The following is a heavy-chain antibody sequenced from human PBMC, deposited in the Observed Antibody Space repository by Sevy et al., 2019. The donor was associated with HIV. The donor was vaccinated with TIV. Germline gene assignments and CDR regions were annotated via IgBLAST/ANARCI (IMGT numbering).Heavy chain of an antibody. V-gene: IGHV3-7*01. CDR2: IKQDGSDK. J-gene: IGHJ3*02. Sequence: GGSVRLSCAASGFTFSSHYMSWVRQAPGKGLEWVANIKQDGSDKFYVESVKGRFTISRDNAKNPLYLQLSSLRAEDTAMDFCAREALYYYDSERHYDDAFDMWGPGTMVTVSS. CDR3: AREALYYYDSERHYDDAFDM. D-gene: IGHD3-22*01. CDR1: GFTFSSHY.